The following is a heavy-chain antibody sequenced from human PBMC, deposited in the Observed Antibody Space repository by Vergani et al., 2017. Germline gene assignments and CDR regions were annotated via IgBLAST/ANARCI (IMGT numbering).Heavy chain of an antibody. D-gene: IGHD2-2*01. CDR2: INNNGGST. J-gene: IGHJ3*01. CDR1: GFTFNSYA. CDR3: ANVCRSTSCPYWGGAFEV. V-gene: IGHV3-23*01. Sequence: QLLESGGGLIQPGGSLRLSCAASGFTFNSYAMTWVRQAPGKGLEWVSGINNNGGSTYYADSVKGRFTISRDNSKNTLYLQMTVLRAENTATYYCANVCRSTSCPYWGGAFEVWGHGTIVTVSS.